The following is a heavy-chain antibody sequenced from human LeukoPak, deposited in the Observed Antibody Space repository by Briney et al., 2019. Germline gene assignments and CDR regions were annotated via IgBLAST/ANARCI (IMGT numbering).Heavy chain of an antibody. V-gene: IGHV1-3*03. CDR3: VRYSSGWYDY. J-gene: IGHJ4*02. CDR2: INAGNGNT. D-gene: IGHD6-19*01. Sequence: GASVKVSCKASGGTFSSYAISWVRQAPGQGLEWMGWINAGNGNTKYSQEVQGRVTIPRDTSASTAYMELSSLRSEDMAVYYCVRYSSGWYDYWGQGTLVTVSS. CDR1: GGTFSSYA.